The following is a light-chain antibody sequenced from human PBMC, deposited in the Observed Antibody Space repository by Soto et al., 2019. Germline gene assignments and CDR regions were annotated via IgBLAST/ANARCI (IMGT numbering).Light chain of an antibody. Sequence: QSVLTQPPSASGTPGQTITISCSGSSSNIGSYTVHWYQLPPGTAPKLLIYSHNQRPSGVPDRFSGSKSGTSASLAISGLQSEDEADYYCATWDDRLNSPLFGGGIKVTVL. CDR2: SHN. CDR1: SSNIGSYT. CDR3: ATWDDRLNSPL. V-gene: IGLV1-44*01. J-gene: IGLJ2*01.